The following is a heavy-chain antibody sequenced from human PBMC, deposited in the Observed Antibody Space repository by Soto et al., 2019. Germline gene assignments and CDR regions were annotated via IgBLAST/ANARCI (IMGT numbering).Heavy chain of an antibody. J-gene: IGHJ3*02. CDR1: GGTFSSYA. V-gene: IGHV1-69*01. CDR3: ARESPSTTVTSCVFDI. CDR2: IIPIFGTA. D-gene: IGHD4-17*01. Sequence: QVQLVQSGAEVKKPGSSVKVSCKASGGTFSSYAISWVRQAPGQGLEWRGGIIPIFGTANYAQKFQGRVTITADESTSTAYIELSSLRSEDTAVYYCARESPSTTVTSCVFDIWGQGTMVTVSS.